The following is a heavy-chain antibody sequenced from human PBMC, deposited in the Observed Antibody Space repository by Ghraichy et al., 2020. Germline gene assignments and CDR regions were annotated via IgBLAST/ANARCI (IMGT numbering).Heavy chain of an antibody. D-gene: IGHD3-3*01. CDR1: GFTFNNYA. V-gene: IGHV3-30-3*01. Sequence: LSLTCAASGFTFNNYAMSWVRQAPGKGLEWVALISYDGSNEYYADSVKGRFTISRDNSENTLFLQMHGLRAEDTAVYYCAKDFWSGFDAFAIWGQGTMVAVSS. J-gene: IGHJ3*02. CDR2: ISYDGSNE. CDR3: AKDFWSGFDAFAI.